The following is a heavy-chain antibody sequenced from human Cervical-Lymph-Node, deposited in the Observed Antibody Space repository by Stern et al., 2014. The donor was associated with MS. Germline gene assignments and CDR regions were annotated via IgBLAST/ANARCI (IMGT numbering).Heavy chain of an antibody. D-gene: IGHD5-18*01. Sequence: EVQLEESGAEVKKPGESLKISCKGSAYSFTSHWIAWVRQMPGKGPEWMGIIYPADPETRYTPSFQGQVTFSADKSTSTAFLEWSSLKASDTAIYYCTSSRGYSYGMPIDYWGQGTQVTVSS. CDR1: AYSFTSHW. CDR2: IYPADPET. J-gene: IGHJ4*02. CDR3: TSSRGYSYGMPIDY. V-gene: IGHV5-51*01.